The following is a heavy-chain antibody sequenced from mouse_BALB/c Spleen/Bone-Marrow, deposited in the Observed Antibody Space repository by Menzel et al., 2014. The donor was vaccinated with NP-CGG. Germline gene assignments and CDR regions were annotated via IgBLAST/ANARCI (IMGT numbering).Heavy chain of an antibody. V-gene: IGHV1-9*01. J-gene: IGHJ3*01. CDR3: ARLITTGGFAY. CDR1: GYTFSTYW. Sequence: VKVVESGAELMKPGAPVKISCKATGYTFSTYWIEWVKQRPGHGLEWIGEILPGSGTTNYNEKFKGKATFTADTSSNTAYMQLSGLTSEDSAVYYCARLITTGGFAYWGQGTLVTVSA. D-gene: IGHD2-4*01. CDR2: ILPGSGTT.